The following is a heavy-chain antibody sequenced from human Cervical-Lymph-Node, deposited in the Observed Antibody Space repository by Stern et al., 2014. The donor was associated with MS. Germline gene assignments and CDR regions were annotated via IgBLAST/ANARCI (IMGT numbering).Heavy chain of an antibody. V-gene: IGHV1-69*01. CDR3: ALSSETSDRWYSLGYDL. J-gene: IGHJ5*02. D-gene: IGHD6-13*01. Sequence: VQLVESGAEVTKPGSSVKVSCKASGGTFSKFPSSWVRPAQGQGLEWMGGIFPVFGTPTYAQEFRGRLTITADVSTSTVYMELSSLRSDDTAVYYCALSSETSDRWYSLGYDLWGQGTLVTVSS. CDR1: GGTFSKFP. CDR2: IFPVFGTP.